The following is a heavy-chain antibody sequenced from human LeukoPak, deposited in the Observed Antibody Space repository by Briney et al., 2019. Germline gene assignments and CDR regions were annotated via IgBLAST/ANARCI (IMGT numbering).Heavy chain of an antibody. CDR1: GFTSSDYY. D-gene: IGHD6-19*01. Sequence: PGGSLRLSCAASGFTSSDYYMSWIRQAPGKGLEWVSYISSSGSTIYYADSVKGRFTISRDNAKNSLYLQMNSLRAEDTAVYYCARDYEWYSSGWYPSPGYWGQGTLVTVSS. CDR3: ARDYEWYSSGWYPSPGY. V-gene: IGHV3-11*01. J-gene: IGHJ4*02. CDR2: ISSSGSTI.